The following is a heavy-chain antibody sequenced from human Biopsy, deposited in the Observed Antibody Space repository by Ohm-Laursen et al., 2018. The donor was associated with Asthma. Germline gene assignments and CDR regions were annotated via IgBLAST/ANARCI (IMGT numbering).Heavy chain of an antibody. D-gene: IGHD3-9*01. CDR1: GGMFGNYA. CDR3: ARTYYDFLTGQVNDAFAM. J-gene: IGHJ3*02. CDR2: LILVLGTA. Sequence: GASVKVSCKASGGMFGNYAISWVRQAPRQGLEWMGGLILVLGTADYAQMFEGRVTITADESTSTAYMELSSLRSEDTAVYYCARTYYDFLTGQVNDAFAMWGQGTMVTVSS. V-gene: IGHV1-69*13.